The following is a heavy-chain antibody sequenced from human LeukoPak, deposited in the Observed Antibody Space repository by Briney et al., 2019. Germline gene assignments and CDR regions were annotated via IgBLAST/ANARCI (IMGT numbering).Heavy chain of an antibody. D-gene: IGHD2-21*02. V-gene: IGHV3-21*01. Sequence: GGSLRLSCAASGFTFSSYSMNWVRQAPGKALEWVSSISSSSSYIYYADSVKGRFTISRDNAKNSRYLQMNSLRAEDTAVYYCARVGDPDGFDYWGQGTLVTVSS. CDR1: GFTFSSYS. CDR3: ARVGDPDGFDY. J-gene: IGHJ4*02. CDR2: ISSSSSYI.